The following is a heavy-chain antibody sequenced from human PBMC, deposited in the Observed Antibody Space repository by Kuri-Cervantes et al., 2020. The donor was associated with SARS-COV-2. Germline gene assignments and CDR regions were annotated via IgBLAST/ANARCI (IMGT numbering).Heavy chain of an antibody. Sequence: SVKVSCKASGFTFTSSAMQWVRQACGQRLEWIGWIVVGSGNTNYAQKFQERVTITRDMSTSTAYMELSSLRSEDTAVYYRAARGYCSSTSCYTFDYWGQGTLVTVSS. CDR1: GFTFTSSA. D-gene: IGHD2-2*02. CDR3: AARGYCSSTSCYTFDY. V-gene: IGHV1-58*02. CDR2: IVVGSGNT. J-gene: IGHJ4*02.